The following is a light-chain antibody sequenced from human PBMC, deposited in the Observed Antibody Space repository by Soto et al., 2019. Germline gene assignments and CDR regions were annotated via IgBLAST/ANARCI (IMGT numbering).Light chain of an antibody. J-gene: IGKJ5*01. CDR3: QQYGSSPPIT. V-gene: IGKV3-20*01. Sequence: ENVLTQSPGTLSLSPGERATLSFRASQSVSSNFLAWYQQKPGQAPRLLIYGASSRATGIPDRFSGTGSETDFTLTISRLEPEDFAVYYCQQYGSSPPITFGQGTRLEIK. CDR2: GAS. CDR1: QSVSSNF.